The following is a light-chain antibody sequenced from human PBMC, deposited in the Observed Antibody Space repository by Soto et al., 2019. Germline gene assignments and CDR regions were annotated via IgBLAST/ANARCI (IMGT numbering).Light chain of an antibody. CDR3: QQYGSSHRT. J-gene: IGKJ1*01. Sequence: EIVLTQSPDTLSLSPGERATLSCRTSQSLSGNYLAWYQQRPGQAPRLLIYGASSRATGIPDRFSGSGSGTDFTLSISRLGPEDLAVYFCQQYGSSHRTFGQGTKVDIK. V-gene: IGKV3-20*01. CDR1: QSLSGNY. CDR2: GAS.